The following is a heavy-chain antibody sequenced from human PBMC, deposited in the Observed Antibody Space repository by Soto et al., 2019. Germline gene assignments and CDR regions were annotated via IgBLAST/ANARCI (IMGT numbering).Heavy chain of an antibody. CDR3: ARQNGIAVAGYSDY. Sequence: ASVKVSCKASGHTFTDHYIHWVRQAPGQGLEWMGWINPNSGDTNYAQKFQGRVTMTRDTSISAAYMELSRLTSDDTALYFCARQNGIAVAGYSDYWGQGTLVTVSS. V-gene: IGHV1-2*02. J-gene: IGHJ4*02. D-gene: IGHD6-13*01. CDR1: GHTFTDHY. CDR2: INPNSGDT.